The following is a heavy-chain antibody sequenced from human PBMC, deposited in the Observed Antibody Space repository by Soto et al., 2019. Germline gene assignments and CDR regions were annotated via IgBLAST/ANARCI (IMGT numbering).Heavy chain of an antibody. CDR3: ERHGTAGSRYYYYYYGMDV. CDR2: IDPSDSYT. Sequence: GESLKISCKGSGYSLTSYWISWVRQMPGKGLEWMGRIDPSDSYTNYSPSFQGHVTISADKSISTAYLQWSSLKASDTAMYYCERHGTAGSRYYYYYYGMDVWGPGTTVTVSS. CDR1: GYSLTSYW. V-gene: IGHV5-10-1*01. D-gene: IGHD2-21*02. J-gene: IGHJ6*02.